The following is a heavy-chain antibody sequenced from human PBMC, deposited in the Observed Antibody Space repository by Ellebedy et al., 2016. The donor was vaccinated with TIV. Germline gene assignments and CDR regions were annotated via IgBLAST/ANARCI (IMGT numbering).Heavy chain of an antibody. V-gene: IGHV4-39*01. J-gene: IGHJ5*02. Sequence: MPSETLSLTCTVSGASVTSSYYYWAWIRQPPGKGLEWLGTMHFSGSTYYSPSLKSRVTISADTSKNQVSLRLTSVTAADTAVYFCASGLGTATGWFDPWGQGTLVTVSS. CDR2: MHFSGST. CDR3: ASGLGTATGWFDP. CDR1: GASVTSSYYY. D-gene: IGHD5-12*01.